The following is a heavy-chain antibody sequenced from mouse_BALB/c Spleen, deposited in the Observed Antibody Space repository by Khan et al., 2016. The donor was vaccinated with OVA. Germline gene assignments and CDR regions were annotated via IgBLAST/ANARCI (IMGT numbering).Heavy chain of an antibody. CDR3: ARCTTEYALDY. V-gene: IGHV1-4*01. CDR2: INPRSG. J-gene: IGHJ4*01. CDR1: GYTFTSHT. Sequence: VQLQQSGAELARPGASVKMSCKASGYTFTSHTMHWIKQRPGQGLEWIGYINPRSGYNQKLNDKATLTADISSSTAYMQLSILTAEDSAVYYCARCTTEYALDYWGQGTSVTVSS. D-gene: IGHD2-14*01.